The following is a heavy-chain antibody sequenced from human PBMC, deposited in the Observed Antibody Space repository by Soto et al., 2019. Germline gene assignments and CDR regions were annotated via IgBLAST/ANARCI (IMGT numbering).Heavy chain of an antibody. V-gene: IGHV4-39*01. D-gene: IGHD2-15*01. J-gene: IGHJ4*02. CDR2: IYYSGST. Sequence: SETLSLTCTVSGGSISSGGYYWGWIRQHPGKGLEWIGSIYYSGSTYYNPSLKSRVTISVDTSKNQFSLKLSSVTAADTAVYYCARHTPAISISDHWGQGTLVTVS. CDR3: ARHTPAISISDH. CDR1: GGSISSGGYY.